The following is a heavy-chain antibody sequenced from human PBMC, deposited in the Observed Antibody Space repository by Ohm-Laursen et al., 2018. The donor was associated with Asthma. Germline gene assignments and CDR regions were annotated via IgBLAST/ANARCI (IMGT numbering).Heavy chain of an antibody. V-gene: IGHV3-48*01. D-gene: IGHD3-10*01. J-gene: IGHJ4*02. CDR3: ARVFGFDY. Sequence: GSFRLSCAASGFTFSSYSMNWVRQAPGKGLEWVSYISSSSSTIYYADSVKGRFTISRDNAKNSLYLQMNSLRAEDTAVYYCARVFGFDYWGQGTLVTVSS. CDR1: GFTFSSYS. CDR2: ISSSSSTI.